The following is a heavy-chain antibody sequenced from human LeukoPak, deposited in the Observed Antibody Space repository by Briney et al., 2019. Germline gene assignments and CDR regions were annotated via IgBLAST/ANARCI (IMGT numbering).Heavy chain of an antibody. CDR2: IYYSGIT. J-gene: IGHJ4*02. CDR3: ARALERYYYDSSGYYAHFDY. CDR1: GGSISGYY. D-gene: IGHD3-22*01. V-gene: IGHV4-59*12. Sequence: PSETLSLTCSVAGGSISGYYWSLIRQPPGQGLEWIGYIYYSGITNYNPSLKSRVIISRDTSKNQFSLKLRSVTAADTAVYYCARALERYYYDSSGYYAHFDYWGQGTLVTVSS.